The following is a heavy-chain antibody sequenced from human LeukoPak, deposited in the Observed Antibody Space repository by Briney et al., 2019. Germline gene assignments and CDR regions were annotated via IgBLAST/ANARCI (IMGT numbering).Heavy chain of an antibody. CDR3: AREGPGIAVTGGGGFDY. CDR1: GGTFTSYA. Sequence: ASVKVSCKASGGTFTSYAITWVRQAPGQGLEWMGRIIPFFGTTNYPQKFQGSVTITTDKSTRTAYMELSSLRSEDTAVYYCAREGPGIAVTGGGGFDYWGQGTLVTVSS. D-gene: IGHD6-19*01. CDR2: IIPFFGTT. J-gene: IGHJ4*02. V-gene: IGHV1-69*05.